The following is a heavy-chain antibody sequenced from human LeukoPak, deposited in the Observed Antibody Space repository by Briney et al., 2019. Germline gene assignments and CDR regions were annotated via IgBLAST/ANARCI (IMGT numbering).Heavy chain of an antibody. CDR1: GGSIFSSNSY. J-gene: IGHJ4*02. D-gene: IGHD3-3*01. CDR3: AIPRARFLEWFGVFDY. CDR2: IYYSGST. V-gene: IGHV4-39*07. Sequence: SETLSLTCTVSGGSIFSSNSYWGWIRQPPGKGLEWIGSIYYSGSTYYNPSLKSRVTISVDTSKNQFSLKLSSVTAADTAVYYCAIPRARFLEWFGVFDYWGQGTLVTVSS.